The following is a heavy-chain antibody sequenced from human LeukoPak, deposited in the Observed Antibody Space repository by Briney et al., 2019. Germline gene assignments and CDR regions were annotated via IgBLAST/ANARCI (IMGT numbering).Heavy chain of an antibody. D-gene: IGHD3-10*01. J-gene: IGHJ4*02. CDR2: ISGSGGST. CDR1: GFTFSSYG. CDR3: AKDPQNYYGSGRSNYFDY. V-gene: IGHV3-23*01. Sequence: GGSLRLSCAASGFTFSSYGMSWVRQAPGKGLEWVSAISGSGGSTYYADSVKGRFTISRDNSKNTLYLQMNSLRAEDTAVYYCAKDPQNYYGSGRSNYFDYWGQGTLVTVSS.